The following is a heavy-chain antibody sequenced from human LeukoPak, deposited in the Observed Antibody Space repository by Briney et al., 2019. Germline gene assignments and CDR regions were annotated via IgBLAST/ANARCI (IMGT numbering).Heavy chain of an antibody. D-gene: IGHD6-6*01. CDR3: ATMGIAARYYFDY. CDR1: GFIVSGNH. J-gene: IGHJ4*02. CDR2: IFSGGST. Sequence: GGSLRLSCAVSGFIVSGNHINWVRQAPGKGLEWVSVIFSGGSTYYADSMKGRFTISRDNAKNSLYLQMNSLRAEDTAVYYCATMGIAARYYFDYWGQGTLVTVSS. V-gene: IGHV3-53*01.